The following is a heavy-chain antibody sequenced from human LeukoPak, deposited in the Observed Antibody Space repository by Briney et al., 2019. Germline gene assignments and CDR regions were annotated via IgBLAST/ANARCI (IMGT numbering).Heavy chain of an antibody. CDR2: ISSSSSYI. J-gene: IGHJ4*02. CDR3: ARSDGDLYFDY. Sequence: SGGSLRLSCAASGFTFSSYIMNWVRQAPGKGLEWVSSISSSSSYIYYADSVKGRFTISRDNAKNSLYLQMNSLRAEDTAVYYCARSDGDLYFDYWGQGTLVTVSS. D-gene: IGHD4-17*01. V-gene: IGHV3-21*01. CDR1: GFTFSSYI.